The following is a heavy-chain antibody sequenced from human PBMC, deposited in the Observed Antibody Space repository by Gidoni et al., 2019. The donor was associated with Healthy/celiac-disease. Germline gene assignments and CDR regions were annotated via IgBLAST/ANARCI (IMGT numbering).Heavy chain of an antibody. D-gene: IGHD3-10*01. V-gene: IGHV4-31*03. CDR2: IYYSGST. CDR3: ARAPMVQGVITWFDP. CDR1: GGPISSRGYY. J-gene: IGHJ5*02. Sequence: QVQLQESGPGLVKPSQTLSLTCTVPGGPISSRGYYWSWLRQHPGKGLGWIGYIYYSGSTYYDPSLKGRVTISVDTSKNQFSLKLSSVTAADTAVYYCARAPMVQGVITWFDPWGQGTLVTVSS.